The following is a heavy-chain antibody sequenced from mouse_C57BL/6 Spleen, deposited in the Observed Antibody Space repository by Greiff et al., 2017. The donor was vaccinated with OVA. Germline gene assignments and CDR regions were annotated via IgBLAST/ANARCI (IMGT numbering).Heavy chain of an antibody. V-gene: IGHV1-52*01. CDR3: AREEGTTVEKYFDY. J-gene: IGHJ2*01. Sequence: QVQLQQSGAELVRPGSSVKLSCKASGYTFTSYWMHWVKQRPIQGLEWIGNIDPSDSETHYNQKFKDKATLTVDKSSSTAYMQLSSLTSEDSAVYYCAREEGTTVEKYFDYWGQGTTLTVSS. CDR2: IDPSDSET. D-gene: IGHD1-1*01. CDR1: GYTFTSYW.